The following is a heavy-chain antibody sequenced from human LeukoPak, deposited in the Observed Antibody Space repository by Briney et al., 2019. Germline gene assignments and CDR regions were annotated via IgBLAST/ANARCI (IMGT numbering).Heavy chain of an antibody. J-gene: IGHJ3*02. CDR2: INHSGST. CDR3: ARDGTRYCSSTSCPFDAFDI. D-gene: IGHD2-2*01. CDR1: GGSFSGYY. Sequence: SETLSLTCAVYGGSFSGYYWSWIRQPPGKGLEWIGEINHSGSTNYNPSLKSRVTISVDTSKNQFSLKLSSVTAADTAVYYCARDGTRYCSSTSCPFDAFDIWGQGTMVTVSS. V-gene: IGHV4-34*01.